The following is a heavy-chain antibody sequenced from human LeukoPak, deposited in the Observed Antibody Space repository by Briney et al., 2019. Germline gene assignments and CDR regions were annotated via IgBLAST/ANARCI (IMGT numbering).Heavy chain of an antibody. D-gene: IGHD5-12*01. CDR1: GFTFSSYA. Sequence: GGSLRLSCAASGFTFSSYAMHWVRQAPGKGLEWVAVISYDGSNKYYADSVKGRFTISRDNSKNTLYLQMNSLRAEDTAVYYCARGAGLRSGYDLDAFDIWGQGTMVTVSS. V-gene: IGHV3-30-3*01. CDR3: ARGAGLRSGYDLDAFDI. CDR2: ISYDGSNK. J-gene: IGHJ3*02.